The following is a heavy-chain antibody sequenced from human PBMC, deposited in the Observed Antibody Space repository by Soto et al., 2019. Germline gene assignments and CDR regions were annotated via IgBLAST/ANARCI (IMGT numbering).Heavy chain of an antibody. V-gene: IGHV4-31*03. J-gene: IGHJ6*02. CDR2: IYYSGST. D-gene: IGHD3-10*01. CDR3: ARGGLLWFGELSYGMDV. CDR1: GGSISSGGYY. Sequence: SETLSLTCTVSGGSISSGGYYWSWIRQHPGKGLEWIGYIYYSGSTYYNPSLKSRVTISVDTSKNQFSLKLSSVTAADTAVYYCARGGLLWFGELSYGMDVWGQGTTVTVSS.